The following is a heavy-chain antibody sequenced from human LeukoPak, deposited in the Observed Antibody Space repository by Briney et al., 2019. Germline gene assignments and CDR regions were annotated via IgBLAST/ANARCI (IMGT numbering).Heavy chain of an antibody. Sequence: GSLRLSCAASGFTFDDHGMSWVRQAPGKGLEWVAVISYDGSNKYYADSVKGRFTISRDNSKNTLYLEMNSLRAEDTAVYYCAKDIGSYYDYWGQGILVTVSS. CDR2: ISYDGSNK. J-gene: IGHJ4*02. D-gene: IGHD3-10*01. CDR1: GFTFDDHG. V-gene: IGHV3-30*18. CDR3: AKDIGSYYDY.